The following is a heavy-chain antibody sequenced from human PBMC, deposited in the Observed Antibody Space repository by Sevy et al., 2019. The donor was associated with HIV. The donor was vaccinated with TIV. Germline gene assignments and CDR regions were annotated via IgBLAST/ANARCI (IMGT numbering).Heavy chain of an antibody. Sequence: GESLKISCATSGLTFSRAWMTWVRQAPGNGLEWVGRIKGKTDGGTTDYAAPVKGRFTISRDESKNTVYLQINSLKTEDTAVYYCTTKSDFWSGYQYFDLWGRGTLVTVSS. CDR1: GLTFSRAW. J-gene: IGHJ2*01. CDR3: TTKSDFWSGYQYFDL. D-gene: IGHD3-3*01. CDR2: IKGKTDGGTT. V-gene: IGHV3-15*01.